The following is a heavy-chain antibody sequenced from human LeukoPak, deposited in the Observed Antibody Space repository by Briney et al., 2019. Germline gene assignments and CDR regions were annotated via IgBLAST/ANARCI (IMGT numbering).Heavy chain of an antibody. J-gene: IGHJ4*02. CDR2: IIPILGIA. Sequence: GSSVKVSCKASGGTFSSYTISWVRQAPGQGLEWMGRIIPILGIANYAQKFQGRVTITADKSTSTAYMELSSLRSEDTAVYYCARAIAYCGGDCYGRVRTFDYWGQETLVTVSS. D-gene: IGHD2-21*01. V-gene: IGHV1-69*02. CDR1: GGTFSSYT. CDR3: ARAIAYCGGDCYGRVRTFDY.